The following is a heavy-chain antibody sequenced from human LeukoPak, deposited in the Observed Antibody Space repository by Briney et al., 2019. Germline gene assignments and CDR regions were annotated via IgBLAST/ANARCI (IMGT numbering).Heavy chain of an antibody. J-gene: IGHJ4*02. CDR2: IYPSGDST. Sequence: GGSLRLSCAASGFTFSTYSMTWVRQGPGKGLEWVSSIYPSGDSTFYADSVRGRFTISRDNSKNTLYLQMSSLRTEDTAIYYCAKDVVPDSGWDLDYWGQGTLVTVSS. D-gene: IGHD6-19*01. V-gene: IGHV3-23*01. CDR1: GFTFSTYS. CDR3: AKDVVPDSGWDLDY.